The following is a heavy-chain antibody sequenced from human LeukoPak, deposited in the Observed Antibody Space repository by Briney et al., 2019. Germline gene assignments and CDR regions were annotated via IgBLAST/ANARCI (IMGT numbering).Heavy chain of an antibody. V-gene: IGHV4-39*01. D-gene: IGHD3-22*01. CDR1: GGSITSDSYY. Sequence: SETLSLTCTVSGGSITSDSYYWGWIRQPPGKGLEWIGNFHKSGSTYYNSSLKSRVTISVDTSKNQFSLKLSSVTAADTAVYYCARLDRLGYYYDSSGYFGYFFDLWGRGTLVTVSS. J-gene: IGHJ2*01. CDR3: ARLDRLGYYYDSSGYFGYFFDL. CDR2: FHKSGST.